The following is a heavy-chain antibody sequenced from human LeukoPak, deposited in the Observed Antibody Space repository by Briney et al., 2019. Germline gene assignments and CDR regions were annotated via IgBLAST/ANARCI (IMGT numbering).Heavy chain of an antibody. CDR2: IYYSGST. CDR3: ARSVWYSSSSPISAYYFDS. J-gene: IGHJ4*02. CDR1: GGSISSSSHY. V-gene: IGHV4-39*07. Sequence: SETLSLTCTVSGGSISSSSHYWGWIRQPPGKGLEWIGNIYYSGSTYYNPSLKSRVTISVDTSKSQFSLKLSSVTAADTAVYYCARSVWYSSSSPISAYYFDSWGQGTLVTVSS. D-gene: IGHD6-6*01.